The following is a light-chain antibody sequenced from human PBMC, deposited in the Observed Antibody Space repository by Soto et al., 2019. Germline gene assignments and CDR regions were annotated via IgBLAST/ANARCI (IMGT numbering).Light chain of an antibody. J-gene: IGKJ1*01. V-gene: IGKV1-5*03. Sequence: IQINQSPSTLSGSVGDRVTITCRASQTISSWLAWYQQKPGKAPKLLIYKASTLKSGVPSRFSGSGSGTEFTLTISSLQPDDFATYYCQHYNSYSEAFGQGTNVDI. CDR3: QHYNSYSEA. CDR1: QTISSW. CDR2: KAS.